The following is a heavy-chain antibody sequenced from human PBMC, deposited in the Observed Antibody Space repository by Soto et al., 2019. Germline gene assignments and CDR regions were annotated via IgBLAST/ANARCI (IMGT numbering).Heavy chain of an antibody. V-gene: IGHV4-59*07. D-gene: IGHD5-18*01. J-gene: IGHJ5*02. CDR1: CGSISSYY. Sequence: SSDTLSLTLTGSCGSISSYYCIWILQPPGKGLEWIGYIYYSGSTNYNPSLKSRVTISVDTSKNQFSLKLSSVAAADTAVYYCASSWTAPNWFEPWGQGTLVTVSS. CDR2: IYYSGST. CDR3: ASSWTAPNWFEP.